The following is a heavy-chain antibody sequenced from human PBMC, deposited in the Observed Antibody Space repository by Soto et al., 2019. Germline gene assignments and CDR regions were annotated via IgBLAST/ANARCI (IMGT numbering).Heavy chain of an antibody. CDR3: ARGLGHRPTRGIDFHYGMDV. J-gene: IGHJ6*02. CDR2: IDDDGDSI. V-gene: IGHV3-74*01. D-gene: IGHD2-2*01. Sequence: GGSLRLSCVASGFTFSHYWMHWVRQVPGKGLEWLPRIDDDGDSISYVDSVKGRFAISRDNEKNTLFLEMNTLRDEDTAVYYCARGLGHRPTRGIDFHYGMDVWGRGTTVTVSS. CDR1: GFTFSHYW.